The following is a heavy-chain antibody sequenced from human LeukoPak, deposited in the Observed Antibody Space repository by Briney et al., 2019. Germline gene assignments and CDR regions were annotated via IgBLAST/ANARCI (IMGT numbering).Heavy chain of an antibody. CDR2: ISGSGGST. V-gene: IGHV3-23*01. CDR1: YA. CDR3: AKSLWGGFDY. D-gene: IGHD3-10*01. Sequence: YAMSWVRQAPGKGLEWVSGISGSGGSTYSADSVKGRFTISRDNSKNTLYLQMNSLRAEDTAVYYCAKSLWGGFDYWGQGTLVAVSS. J-gene: IGHJ4*02.